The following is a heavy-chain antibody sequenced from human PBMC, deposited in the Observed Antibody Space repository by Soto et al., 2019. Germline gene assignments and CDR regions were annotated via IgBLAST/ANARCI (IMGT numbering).Heavy chain of an antibody. CDR3: ARGLLAYYYYYGMDV. CDR2: INHSGST. V-gene: IGHV4-34*01. CDR1: GGSFSGYY. J-gene: IGHJ6*04. Sequence: SETLSLTCAVYGGSFSGYYWSWIRQPPGKGLEWIGEINHSGSTNYNPSLKSRVTISVDTSKNQFSLKLSSVTAADTAVYYCARGLLAYYYYYGMDVWGKGTTVTVSS.